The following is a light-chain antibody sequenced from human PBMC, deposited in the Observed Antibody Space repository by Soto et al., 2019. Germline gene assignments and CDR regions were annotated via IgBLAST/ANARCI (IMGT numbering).Light chain of an antibody. J-gene: IGKJ1*01. CDR2: KAS. CDR3: QQYNSYPWT. Sequence: DIQMTQSPSTLSGSVGDRVTITCRASQTISSWLAWYQQKPGKAPKLPIYKASSLESGVPSRFSGSGSGTEFTLAISSLQPDDFATYYCQQYNSYPWTFVQGTKVDIK. V-gene: IGKV1-5*03. CDR1: QTISSW.